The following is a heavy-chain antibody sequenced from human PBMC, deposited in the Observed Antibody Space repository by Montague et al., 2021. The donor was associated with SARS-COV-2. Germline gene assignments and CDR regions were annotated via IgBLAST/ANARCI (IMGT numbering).Heavy chain of an antibody. J-gene: IGHJ4*02. CDR1: GGSIRSYY. CDR2: FHYTGET. D-gene: IGHD3-3*01. V-gene: IGHV4-59*01. CDR3: ARFWSGYVDK. Sequence: SETLSLTCSFSGGSIRSYYWSWIRLPPGKPLEWLGYFHYTGETTHNPSLKSRVTISVDTSRSQFSLRLTSVTAADTAVYFCARFWSGYVDKWSQGTLVTVSS.